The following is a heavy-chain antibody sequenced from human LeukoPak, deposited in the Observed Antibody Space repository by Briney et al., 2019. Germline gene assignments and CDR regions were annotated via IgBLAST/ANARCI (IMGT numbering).Heavy chain of an antibody. V-gene: IGHV1-2*02. Sequence: ASVKVSCKASGYTFTGYYMHWVRQAPGQGLEWMGWINPNSGGTNYAQKFQGRVTMTRDTSISPAYMELSRLRSDDTAVYYCARVELTSSYYYGMDVWGQGTTVTVSS. CDR2: INPNSGGT. CDR1: GYTFTGYY. J-gene: IGHJ6*02. D-gene: IGHD3-10*01. CDR3: ARVELTSSYYYGMDV.